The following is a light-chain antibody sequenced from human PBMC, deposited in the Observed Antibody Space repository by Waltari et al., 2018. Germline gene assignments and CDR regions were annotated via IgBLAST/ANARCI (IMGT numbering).Light chain of an antibody. Sequence: QSALAQPASASGSPGQSITITCTGTSSDVGNYNLVSWYQQRPGKAPRLLSYEVTKRAPGTFDRFSASKSGNTASLSISGLQAQEDEADYYCCSYVGRGTYVCGTGTKVTV. V-gene: IGLV2-23*02. J-gene: IGLJ1*01. CDR3: CSYVGRGTYV. CDR2: EVT. CDR1: SSDVGNYNL.